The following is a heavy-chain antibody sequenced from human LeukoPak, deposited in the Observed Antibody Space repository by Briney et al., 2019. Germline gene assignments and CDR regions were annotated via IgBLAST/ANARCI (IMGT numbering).Heavy chain of an antibody. V-gene: IGHV3-33*01. CDR2: IWYDGSNK. CDR3: ARLYSGYDLQSFSYFDY. CDR1: GFTFSSYG. J-gene: IGHJ4*02. Sequence: GGSLRLSCAASGFTFSSYGMHWVRQAPGKGLEWVAVIWYDGSNKYYADSVKGRFTISRDNSKNTLYLQMNSLRAEDTAVYYCARLYSGYDLQSFSYFDYWGQGTLVTASS. D-gene: IGHD5-12*01.